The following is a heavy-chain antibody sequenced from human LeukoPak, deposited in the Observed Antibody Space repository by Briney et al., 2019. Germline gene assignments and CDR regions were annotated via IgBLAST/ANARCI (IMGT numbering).Heavy chain of an antibody. Sequence: GGSLSLSCAASGFTFSNYNMNWVRQAPGKGLEWVSSISHSRIYMYYADSMKGRFTISRDNAKKSLYLQMNSLRAEDTAVYYCARGRYDSSGFYSIFDYWGQGILVTVSS. CDR1: GFTFSNYN. V-gene: IGHV3-21*01. CDR2: ISHSRIYM. D-gene: IGHD3-22*01. CDR3: ARGRYDSSGFYSIFDY. J-gene: IGHJ4*02.